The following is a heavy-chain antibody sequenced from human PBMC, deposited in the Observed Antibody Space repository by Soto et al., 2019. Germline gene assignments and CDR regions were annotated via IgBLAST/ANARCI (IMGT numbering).Heavy chain of an antibody. Sequence: SETLSLTCTVSGGSISSYYWSWIRQPPGKGLEWIGYIYYSGSTNYNPSLKSRVTISVDTSKNQFSLKLSSVTAADTAVYYCARLVAYSSSWYGVDYWGQGTLVTVSS. CDR3: ARLVAYSSSWYGVDY. CDR2: IYYSGST. V-gene: IGHV4-59*08. CDR1: GGSISSYY. D-gene: IGHD6-13*01. J-gene: IGHJ4*02.